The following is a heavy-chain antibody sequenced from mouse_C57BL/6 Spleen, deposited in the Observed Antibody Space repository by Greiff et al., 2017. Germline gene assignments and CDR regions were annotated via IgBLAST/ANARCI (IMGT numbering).Heavy chain of an antibody. V-gene: IGHV1-82*01. J-gene: IGHJ4*01. CDR3: ARRGNYYGSSSHYYAMDY. CDR2: IYPGDGDT. Sequence: QVQLQQSGPELVKPGASVKISCKASGYAFSSSWMNWVKQRPGKGLEWIGRIYPGDGDTNYNGKFKGKATLTASKSSSTAYMQLSSLTSEDSAVYFCARRGNYYGSSSHYYAMDYWGQGTSVTVSS. CDR1: GYAFSSSW. D-gene: IGHD1-1*01.